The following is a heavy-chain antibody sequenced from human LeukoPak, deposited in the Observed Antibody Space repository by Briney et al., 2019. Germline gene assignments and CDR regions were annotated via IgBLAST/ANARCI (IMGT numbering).Heavy chain of an antibody. CDR1: GYSFTTYW. V-gene: IGHV5-51*01. J-gene: IGHJ3*02. Sequence: GESLKISCKGSGYSFTTYWIGWVRQMPGKGLEWMGIIYPGDSDTRYSPSFQGQVTISADKSISTAYLQWSSLKASDTAMHYCARRHNWNDVPAFDIWGQGTMVTVSS. CDR3: ARRHNWNDVPAFDI. CDR2: IYPGDSDT. D-gene: IGHD1-1*01.